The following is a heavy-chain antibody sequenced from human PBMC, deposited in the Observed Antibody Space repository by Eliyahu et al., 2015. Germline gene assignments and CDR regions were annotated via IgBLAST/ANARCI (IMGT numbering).Heavy chain of an antibody. CDR1: GDSXSSDFYY. J-gene: IGHJ5*02. Sequence: QLQLQESGPGLVKPSETLSLTCTVSGDSXSSDFYYWGWVRQPPGKGLEWVGTISSGGSAYYSPSLKSRVTIXVDTSKNQFSLKLTSVTAADTAVYYCARDSRYGSARNCFDPWGQGTLVTVSP. CDR3: ARDSRYGSARNCFDP. V-gene: IGHV4-39*07. D-gene: IGHD3-10*01. CDR2: ISSGGSA.